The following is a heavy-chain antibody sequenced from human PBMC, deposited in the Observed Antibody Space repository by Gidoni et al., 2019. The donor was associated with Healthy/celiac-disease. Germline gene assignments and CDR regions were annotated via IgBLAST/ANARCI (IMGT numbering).Heavy chain of an antibody. J-gene: IGHJ5*02. V-gene: IGHV4-4*02. CDR3: ARAIGYGSGSFPFDP. CDR1: GGSICSSNW. CDR2: IYHSGST. Sequence: QVQLQESGPGLVKPSGTLSLTCAVSGGSICSSNWWSWVRQPPGKGLEWIGEIYHSGSTNYNPSLKSRVTISVDKSKNQFSLKLSSVTAADTAVYYCARAIGYGSGSFPFDPWGQGTLVTVSS. D-gene: IGHD3-10*01.